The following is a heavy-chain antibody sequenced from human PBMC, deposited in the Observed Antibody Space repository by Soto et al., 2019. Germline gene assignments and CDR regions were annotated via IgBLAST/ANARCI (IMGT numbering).Heavy chain of an antibody. CDR2: ISAYNTNT. V-gene: IGHV1-18*01. CDR3: ARDTPPTDY. Sequence: QVQLVQSGAEVKKPGASVKVSCKTSGYTFTSYHISWVRQAPGQGLEWMGWISAYNTNTNYAQKFQGRVTMTTDTLTCTAYMELRSLRSDDTVVYYCARDTPPTDYWGQGTLVTVSS. J-gene: IGHJ4*02. CDR1: GYTFTSYH.